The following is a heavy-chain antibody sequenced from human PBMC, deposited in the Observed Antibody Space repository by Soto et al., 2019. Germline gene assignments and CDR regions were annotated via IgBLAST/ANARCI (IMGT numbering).Heavy chain of an antibody. Sequence: TVGSLRLSCAASGFTFSDYYMSWIRQAPGKGLEWVSYISSSSSYTNYADSVKGRFTISRDNAKNSLYLQMNSLRAEDTAVYYCARDHHRYSGYDYVDYWGQGTLVTV. V-gene: IGHV3-11*05. CDR2: ISSSSSYT. CDR3: ARDHHRYSGYDYVDY. J-gene: IGHJ4*02. CDR1: GFTFSDYY. D-gene: IGHD5-12*01.